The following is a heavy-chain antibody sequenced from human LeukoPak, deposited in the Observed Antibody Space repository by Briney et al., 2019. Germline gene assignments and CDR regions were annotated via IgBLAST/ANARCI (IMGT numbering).Heavy chain of an antibody. D-gene: IGHD2-15*01. CDR2: IYSDNT. V-gene: IGHV3-66*03. Sequence: GGSLRLSCTVSGFTVSSNSMSWVRQAPGKGLEWVSFIYSDNTHYSDSVKGRFTISRDNSKNTLYLQMNSLRAEDTAVYYCANLWLLGYFDYWGQGTLVTVSS. CDR3: ANLWLLGYFDY. CDR1: GFTVSSNS. J-gene: IGHJ4*02.